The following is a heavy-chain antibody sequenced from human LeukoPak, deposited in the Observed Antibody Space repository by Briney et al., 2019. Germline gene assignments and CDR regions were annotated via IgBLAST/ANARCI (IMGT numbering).Heavy chain of an antibody. J-gene: IGHJ5*02. CDR2: IHYSGKT. CDR3: ARRCGGDCYSKMGLDL. CDR1: GGFISNSTYY. V-gene: IGHV4-39*01. D-gene: IGHD2-21*02. Sequence: SETLSLTCIVSGGFISNSTYYWAWIRQPPGEGLEWIGSIHYSGKTYYYPSLKSRVTMSVDTSKNQFSLKLSSVTAADMAVYYCARRCGGDCYSKMGLDLWGQGTAVTVSS.